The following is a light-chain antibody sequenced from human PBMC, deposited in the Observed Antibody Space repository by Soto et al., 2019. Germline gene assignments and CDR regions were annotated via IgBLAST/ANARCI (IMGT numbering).Light chain of an antibody. CDR1: QSISGY. CDR3: QHSYSNFPIT. Sequence: DIQVTQSPSSLSASVGDRVTISCRASQSISGYLNWYQQKPGKAPKLLIFGASSLQSGVPSRFSGRGSGSEYTLTISSLQPEDFATYFCQHSYSNFPITFGQGTKVDIK. CDR2: GAS. J-gene: IGKJ1*01. V-gene: IGKV1-39*01.